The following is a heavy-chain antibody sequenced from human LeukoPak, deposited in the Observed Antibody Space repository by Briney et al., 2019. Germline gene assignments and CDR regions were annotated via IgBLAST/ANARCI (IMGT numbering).Heavy chain of an antibody. CDR3: ARDAVGYGDHAVY. CDR2: IIPIVGTA. J-gene: IGHJ4*02. V-gene: IGHV1-69*05. Sequence: XGGIIPIVGTANYAQKLQGRVTIKTDESTRTAYMELSSLRSEDPAVYYCARDAVGYGDHAVYWGQGTLVTVSP. D-gene: IGHD4-17*01.